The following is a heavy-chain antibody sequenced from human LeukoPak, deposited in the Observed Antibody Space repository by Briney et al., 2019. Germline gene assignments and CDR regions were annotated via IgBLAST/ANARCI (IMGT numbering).Heavy chain of an antibody. J-gene: IGHJ5*02. CDR1: GGSISSYH. CDR2: IYTSGST. D-gene: IGHD2-2*01. V-gene: IGHV4-4*07. Sequence: PSETLSLTCTVSGGSISSYHWSWIRQPAGKGLEWIGRIYTSGSTNYNPSLKSRVTMSVDTSKYQFSLKLSSVTAADTAVYYCARVGTSSWYNWFDPWGQGTLVTVSS. CDR3: ARVGTSSWYNWFDP.